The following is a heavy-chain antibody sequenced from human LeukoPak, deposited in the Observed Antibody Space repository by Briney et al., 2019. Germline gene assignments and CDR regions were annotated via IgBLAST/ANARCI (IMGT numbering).Heavy chain of an antibody. CDR3: AKDTFWSGYSSKGWFDP. J-gene: IGHJ5*02. CDR1: GFTFSSYG. D-gene: IGHD3-3*01. Sequence: GGSLRLSCAASGFTFSSYGMHWDRQAPGKGLEWVAFIRYDGSNKYYADSVKGRFTISRDNSKNTLYLQMNSLRAEDTAVYYCAKDTFWSGYSSKGWFDPWGQGTLVTVSS. V-gene: IGHV3-30*02. CDR2: IRYDGSNK.